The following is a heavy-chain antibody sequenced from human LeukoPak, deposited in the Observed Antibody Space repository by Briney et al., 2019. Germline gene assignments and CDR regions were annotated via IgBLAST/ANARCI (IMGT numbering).Heavy chain of an antibody. CDR3: ARDPGVVAFHYFDY. Sequence: GGSLRLSCAASGFTFSSHAMGWVRHAPGKGLEWVSGIGGLGGSTYYAGSVKGRFTIPRDNSQNTLYLHMNSLRADDTAVYYCARDPGVVAFHYFDYWGQGSLVTVSS. D-gene: IGHD3-3*01. V-gene: IGHV3-23*01. CDR1: GFTFSSHA. CDR2: IGGLGGST. J-gene: IGHJ4*02.